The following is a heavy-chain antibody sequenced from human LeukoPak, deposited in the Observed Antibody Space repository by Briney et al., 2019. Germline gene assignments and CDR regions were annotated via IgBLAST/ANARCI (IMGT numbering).Heavy chain of an antibody. D-gene: IGHD4-17*01. J-gene: IGHJ4*02. V-gene: IGHV4-59*12. CDR2: IYYSGST. Sequence: SETLSLTCTVSGGSISSFYWSWIRQPPEKGLEWIGYIYYSGSTNYNPSLKSRVTISVDTSKNQFSLKLSSVTAADTAVYYCARDYGDYEHYLDYWGQGTLVTVSS. CDR1: GGSISSFY. CDR3: ARDYGDYEHYLDY.